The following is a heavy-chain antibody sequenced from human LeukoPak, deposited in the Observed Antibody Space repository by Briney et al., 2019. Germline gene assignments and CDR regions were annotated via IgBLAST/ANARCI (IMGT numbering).Heavy chain of an antibody. Sequence: ASVKVSCKASGYTFTGQFLHWVRQAPGQGLEWMGWINPNSGGTEYAQKFQGRVTVTRDTSISTAYMELSRLRSDDTAVYYCARAGIAAGRGWFDPWGQGTLVTVSS. CDR2: INPNSGGT. D-gene: IGHD6-13*01. V-gene: IGHV1-2*02. CDR3: ARAGIAAGRGWFDP. CDR1: GYTFTGQF. J-gene: IGHJ5*02.